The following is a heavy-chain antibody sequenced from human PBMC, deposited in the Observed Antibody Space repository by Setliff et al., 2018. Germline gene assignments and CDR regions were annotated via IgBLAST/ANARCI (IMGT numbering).Heavy chain of an antibody. D-gene: IGHD2-21*02. J-gene: IGHJ1*01. CDR2: INPSGGYT. V-gene: IGHV1-46*01. CDR3: ARAHCIGGYCYYGYFQY. Sequence: ASVKVSCKASGYTFTNNYIHWVRQAPGQGLEWLGLINPSGGYTNYAQKFQDRITLTRDTPTNTLYMELGGLRSEDTAVYFCARAHCIGGYCYYGYFQYWGQGTLVTVSS. CDR1: GYTFTNNY.